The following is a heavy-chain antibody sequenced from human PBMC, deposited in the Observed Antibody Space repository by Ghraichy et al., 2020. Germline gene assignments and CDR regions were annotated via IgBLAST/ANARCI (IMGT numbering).Heavy chain of an antibody. CDR1: GFTFSSYW. CDR2: IKQDGSEK. D-gene: IGHD1-7*01. CDR3: ARERGGNSWYFDL. Sequence: GGSLILSCAASGFTFSSYWMSWVRQAPGKGLEWVANIKQDGSEKYDVDSVKGRFTISRDNAKNSLYLQMNSLRAEDTAVYYCARERGGNSWYFDLWGRGTLVTVSS. V-gene: IGHV3-7*01. J-gene: IGHJ2*01.